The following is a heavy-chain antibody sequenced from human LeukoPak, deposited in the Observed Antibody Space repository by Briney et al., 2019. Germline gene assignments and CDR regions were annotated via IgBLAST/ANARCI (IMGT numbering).Heavy chain of an antibody. CDR1: GFTFDIYA. Sequence: GGSLRLSCAASGFTFDIYAMHWVRQAPGKGLEWVAFIRDDGSNKYYADSAKGRFTISRDNSKNTLYLQMNSLRAEDTAVYYCAKDQAGYGRGYFDSWGQGTLVTVSS. V-gene: IGHV3-30*02. CDR3: AKDQAGYGRGYFDS. D-gene: IGHD5-12*01. J-gene: IGHJ4*02. CDR2: IRDDGSNK.